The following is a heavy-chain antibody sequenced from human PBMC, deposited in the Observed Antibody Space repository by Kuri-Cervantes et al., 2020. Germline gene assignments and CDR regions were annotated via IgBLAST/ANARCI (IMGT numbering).Heavy chain of an antibody. J-gene: IGHJ4*02. D-gene: IGHD5-18*01. CDR2: IFGGGST. Sequence: GESLKISCAASGFTVSSNYMSWVRQAPGKGLEWVSVIFGGGSTYYADSVKGRFTISRDNSKNTLYLQMNSLRAEDTAVDYCAKTLTAMAPGMEYWGQGTLVTVSS. V-gene: IGHV3-66*01. CDR3: AKTLTAMAPGMEY. CDR1: GFTVSSNY.